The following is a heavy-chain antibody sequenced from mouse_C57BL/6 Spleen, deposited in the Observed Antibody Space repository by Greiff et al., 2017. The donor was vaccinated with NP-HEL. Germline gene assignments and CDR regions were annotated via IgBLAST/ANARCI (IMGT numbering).Heavy chain of an antibody. Sequence: VQLQQSGPELVKPGASVKISCKASGYAFSSSWMNWVKQRPGKGLEWIGRIYPGDGDTNYNGKFKGKATLTADKSSSTAYMQLSSLTSEDSAVYFCARERELGRFAYWGQGTLVTVSA. CDR3: ARERELGRFAY. J-gene: IGHJ3*01. CDR1: GYAFSSSW. V-gene: IGHV1-82*01. D-gene: IGHD4-1*01. CDR2: IYPGDGDT.